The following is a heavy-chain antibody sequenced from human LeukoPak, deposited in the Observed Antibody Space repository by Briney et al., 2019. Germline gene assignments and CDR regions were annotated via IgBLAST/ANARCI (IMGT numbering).Heavy chain of an antibody. CDR3: SAGATRGDY. D-gene: IGHD1-26*01. V-gene: IGHV3-33*01. CDR1: GFTFSSYG. Sequence: GALRLSCAASGFTFSSYGMHWGRPAPGKGLEWVAVIWYDGSNKYYADSVKGRFTISRDNSKNTLYLQMNSLRAEDTAVYYCSAGATRGDYWGQGTLVTVSS. J-gene: IGHJ4*02. CDR2: IWYDGSNK.